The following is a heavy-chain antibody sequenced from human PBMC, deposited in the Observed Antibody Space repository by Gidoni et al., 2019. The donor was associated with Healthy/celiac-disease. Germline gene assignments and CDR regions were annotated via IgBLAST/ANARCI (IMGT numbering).Heavy chain of an antibody. CDR2: ISGSGGST. CDR1: GFTFSSYA. D-gene: IGHD6-6*01. CDR3: AKDSRKLSGMDV. J-gene: IGHJ6*02. Sequence: EVQLLESGGGLVQPGGSLRLSCAASGFTFSSYAMSWVRQAPGKGLEWVSAISGSGGSTYYADSVKGRFTISRDNSKNTLYLQMTSLRAEDTAVYYCAKDSRKLSGMDVWGQGTTVTVSS. V-gene: IGHV3-23*01.